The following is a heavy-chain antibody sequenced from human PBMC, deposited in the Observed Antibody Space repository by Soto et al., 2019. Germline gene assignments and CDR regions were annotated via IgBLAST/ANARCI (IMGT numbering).Heavy chain of an antibody. CDR2: SSASGRSR. CDR1: GIEFSNYA. J-gene: IGHJ4*02. D-gene: IGHD3-9*01. Sequence: GGSLRLSCVASGIEFSNYAMSWVRQAPGKGLEWVSISSASGRSRYHADSVKGRFTICRDNSKNTLYLHMTNLRAEDTAVYYCAKDGNWLDVYFDVWGQGTPVTVSS. V-gene: IGHV3-23*01. CDR3: AKDGNWLDVYFDV.